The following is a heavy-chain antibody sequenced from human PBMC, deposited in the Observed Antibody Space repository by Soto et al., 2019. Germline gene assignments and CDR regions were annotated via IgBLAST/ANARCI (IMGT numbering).Heavy chain of an antibody. CDR1: GYTFTGYY. Sequence: ASVKVSCKASGYTFTGYYMHSVRQAPGQGLEWMGWINPNSGGTNYAQKFQGWVTMTRDTSISTAYMELSRLRSDDTAVYYCARDLQDTAMVTEVYYGMDVWGQGTTVTVSS. J-gene: IGHJ6*02. CDR2: INPNSGGT. V-gene: IGHV1-2*04. CDR3: ARDLQDTAMVTEVYYGMDV. D-gene: IGHD5-18*01.